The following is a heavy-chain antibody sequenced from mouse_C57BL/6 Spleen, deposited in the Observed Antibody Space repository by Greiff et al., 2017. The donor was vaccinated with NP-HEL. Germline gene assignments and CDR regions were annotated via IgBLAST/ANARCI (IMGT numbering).Heavy chain of an antibody. J-gene: IGHJ3*01. V-gene: IGHV1-52*01. CDR3: ARSLTGTWFAY. D-gene: IGHD4-1*01. Sequence: VQLQQPGAELVRPGSSVKLSCKASGYTFTSYWMHWVKQRPIQGLEWIGNIDPSDSETHYNQKFKDKATLTVDKSSSTAYMQLSSLTSEDSAVYYCARSLTGTWFAYGGQGTLVTVSA. CDR1: GYTFTSYW. CDR2: IDPSDSET.